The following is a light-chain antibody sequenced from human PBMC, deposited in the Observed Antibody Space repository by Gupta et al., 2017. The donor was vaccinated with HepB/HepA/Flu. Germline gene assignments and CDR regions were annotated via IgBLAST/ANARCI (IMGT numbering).Light chain of an antibody. Sequence: SSELTQDPAVSVALGQSIRITCQGDSLTKYYARWYQQKPGQAPALVMFGENSRHSGIPERFSGSRSGNTASLTITGAQAEDEADYFCNSRDISGDHLVFGSGTRLNVL. CDR2: GEN. J-gene: IGLJ1*01. CDR1: SLTKYY. V-gene: IGLV3-19*01. CDR3: NSRDISGDHLV.